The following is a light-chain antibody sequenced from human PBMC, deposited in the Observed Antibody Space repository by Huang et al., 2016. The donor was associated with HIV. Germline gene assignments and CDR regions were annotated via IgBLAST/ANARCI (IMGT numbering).Light chain of an antibody. J-gene: IGKJ4*01. CDR2: QAS. V-gene: IGKV1-5*03. Sequence: DIQMTQSPSTLSASVGDRVTITCRASQSITDSLAWYQQKPGAAPKVLIYQASTLQTGVASRFSGSGFGTEFTLSSSSLQPDDFATDYCQQYSSYAPLTFGGGTKVENK. CDR1: QSITDS. CDR3: QQYSSYAPLT.